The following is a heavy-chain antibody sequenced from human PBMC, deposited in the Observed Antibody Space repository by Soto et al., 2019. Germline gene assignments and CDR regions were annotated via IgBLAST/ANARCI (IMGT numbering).Heavy chain of an antibody. CDR2: ISGRADDT. V-gene: IGHV3-23*01. D-gene: IGHD2-15*01. CDR1: GFTFTAYA. J-gene: IGHJ4*02. Sequence: EVQLLESGGGLVQPGGSLRLSCAASGFTFTAYAMSWVRQAPGKGLEWISIISGRADDTNYADSVKGRFTISRDNSKKTVYLQMNSLRAEDTAVYYCAKGSCSGGSCFRFDYWGQGTLVTVSS. CDR3: AKGSCSGGSCFRFDY.